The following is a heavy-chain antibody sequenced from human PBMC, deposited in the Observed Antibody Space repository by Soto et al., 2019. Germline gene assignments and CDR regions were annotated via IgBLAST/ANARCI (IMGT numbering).Heavy chain of an antibody. CDR2: IYPGDSDT. CDR3: ARLAFNGYYYYGMDV. CDR1: GYSFTSYW. J-gene: IGHJ6*02. V-gene: IGHV5-51*01. Sequence: PGESLKISCKGSGYSFTSYWIGWVRQMPGKGLEWMGIIYPGDSDTRYSPSFQGQVTISADKSISTAYLQWSSLKASDTAMYYCARLAFNGYYYYGMDVWGQGTTVTVSS.